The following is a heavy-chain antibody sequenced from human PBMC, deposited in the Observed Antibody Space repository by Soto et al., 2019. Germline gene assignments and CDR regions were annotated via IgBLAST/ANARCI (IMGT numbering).Heavy chain of an antibody. V-gene: IGHV3-15*07. CDR1: GFSFSPAW. CDR2: IKSKGGGGTA. CDR3: IWQQDFYYGRAV. Sequence: EVQLVESGGGLVTPGGSLTLSCAASGFSFSPAWMNWVRQAPGKGLEWVGLIKSKGGGGTADYAAPVKGRFIISRDDSKNTIYLQMNRLKPEDKALYFCIWQQDFYYGRAVWGQGTTVTVSS. J-gene: IGHJ6*02. D-gene: IGHD6-13*01.